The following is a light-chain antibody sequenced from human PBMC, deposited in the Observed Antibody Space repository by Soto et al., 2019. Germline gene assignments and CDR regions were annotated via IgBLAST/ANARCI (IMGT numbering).Light chain of an antibody. V-gene: IGLV1-44*01. Sequence: QSALTQPPSASGTPGQSVTIACSGSSSNIGDNPVNWYRHLPGAAPTLLIYPNDQRPSGVPDRFSGSKSGTSASLVISGLQPGDDADYCCAAWDYSLNAIFGTGTKVTV. CDR2: PND. CDR1: SSNIGDNP. CDR3: AAWDYSLNAI. J-gene: IGLJ1*01.